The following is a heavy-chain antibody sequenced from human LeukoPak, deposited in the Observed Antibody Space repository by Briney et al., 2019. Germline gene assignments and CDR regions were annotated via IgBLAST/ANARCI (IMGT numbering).Heavy chain of an antibody. D-gene: IGHD3-10*01. V-gene: IGHV3-11*04. CDR2: ISSSGSTI. CDR3: AREKVIQGRNWFDP. Sequence: PGGSLRLSCAASGFTFSDYYVSWIRQAPGKGLEWVSYISSSGSTIYYADSVKGRFTISRDNAKNSLYLQMNSLRAEDTAVYYCAREKVIQGRNWFDPWGQGTLVTVSS. J-gene: IGHJ5*02. CDR1: GFTFSDYY.